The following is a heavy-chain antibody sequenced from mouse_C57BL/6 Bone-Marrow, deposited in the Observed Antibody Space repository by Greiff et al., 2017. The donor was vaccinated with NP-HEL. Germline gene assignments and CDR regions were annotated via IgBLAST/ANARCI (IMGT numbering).Heavy chain of an antibody. D-gene: IGHD2-2*01. Sequence: QVQLQQPGAELVKPGASVKLSCKASGYTFTSYWMHWVKQRPGQGLEWIGMIHPNSGSTNYNEKFKSKATLTVDKSSSTAYMQLSSLTSEDSAVYYCAPPMVTTGPWFAYWGQGTLVTVSA. CDR3: APPMVTTGPWFAY. J-gene: IGHJ3*01. CDR2: IHPNSGST. CDR1: GYTFTSYW. V-gene: IGHV1-64*01.